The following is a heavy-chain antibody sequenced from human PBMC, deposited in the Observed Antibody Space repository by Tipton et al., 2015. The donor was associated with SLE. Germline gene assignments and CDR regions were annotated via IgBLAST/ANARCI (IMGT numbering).Heavy chain of an antibody. CDR2: INHSGST. V-gene: IGHV4-34*01. Sequence: LRLSCAVYGRSFSGYYWSWIRQPPGKGLEWIGEINHSGSTNYNPSLKSRVTISVDTSKNQLSLKLNSVTAADTAVYYCARGPRGSSRSDFYHGMDVRGQGTTVTVSS. J-gene: IGHJ6*02. CDR1: GRSFSGYY. CDR3: ARGPRGSSRSDFYHGMDV. D-gene: IGHD3-16*01.